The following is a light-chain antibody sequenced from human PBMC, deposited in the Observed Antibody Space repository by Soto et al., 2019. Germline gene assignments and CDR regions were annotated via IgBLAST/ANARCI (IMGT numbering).Light chain of an antibody. CDR3: GSYTGSITYV. Sequence: QSALTQPASASGSLGQSVTISCTGTTSDVGGYNYVSWYQQHPGKAPILMIYEVTNRPSGVSNRFSGSKSGNTASLTISGLQVEDEAEYYCGSYTGSITYVFGTGTKVTVL. V-gene: IGLV2-14*01. J-gene: IGLJ1*01. CDR1: TSDVGGYNY. CDR2: EVT.